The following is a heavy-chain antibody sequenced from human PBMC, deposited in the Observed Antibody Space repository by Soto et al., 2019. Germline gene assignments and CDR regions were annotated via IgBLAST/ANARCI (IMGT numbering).Heavy chain of an antibody. V-gene: IGHV4-31*03. Sequence: QVQLQESGPGLVKPSQTLSLTCTVSGGSISSGGYYWSWIRQHPGKGLEWIGYIYYSGSTYYTPSLRGRVTISGETANNQFSLKLSSVTAADTAVYYCARVGGINWFDPWGQGTLVTVAS. CDR3: ARVGGINWFDP. CDR1: GGSISSGGYY. J-gene: IGHJ5*02. D-gene: IGHD3-16*01. CDR2: IYYSGST.